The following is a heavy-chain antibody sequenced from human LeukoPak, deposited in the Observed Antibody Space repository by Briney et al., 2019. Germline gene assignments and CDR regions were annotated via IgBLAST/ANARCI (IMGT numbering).Heavy chain of an antibody. J-gene: IGHJ4*02. V-gene: IGHV3-30*18. CDR2: ISYDGNNK. CDR1: GFTFSSYG. D-gene: IGHD3-22*01. CDR3: AKDLTYYYDISGSYYGYYFDY. Sequence: GGSLRLSSSASGFTFSSYGMHWVRQAPGKGLEWVVVISYDGNNKYYADSVKGRFTISRDNSKNTLYLQMNSLRPEDTAVYYCAKDLTYYYDISGSYYGYYFDYWGQGTLVTVSS.